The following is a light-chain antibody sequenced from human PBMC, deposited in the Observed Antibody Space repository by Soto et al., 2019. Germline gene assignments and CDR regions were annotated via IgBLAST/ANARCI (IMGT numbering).Light chain of an antibody. Sequence: QSVLTQPPSASGSPGQSVTISCTGTSSNVGGYNYVSWYQQHPGKAPKLMIYEVSKRPSGVPDRFSASESGNSASLTVSGLQAEDEADYYCSSYAGSNNWVFGGGTKLTVL. CDR3: SSYAGSNNWV. CDR1: SSNVGGYNY. J-gene: IGLJ2*01. V-gene: IGLV2-8*01. CDR2: EVS.